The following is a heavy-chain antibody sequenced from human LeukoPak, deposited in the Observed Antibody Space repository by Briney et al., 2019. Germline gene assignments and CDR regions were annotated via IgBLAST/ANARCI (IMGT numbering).Heavy chain of an antibody. D-gene: IGHD2-21*02. CDR2: ISGSGGST. Sequence: GGSLRLSCAASGFTFDDYAMHWVRQAPGKGLEWVSAISGSGGSTYYADSVKGRFTVSRDNSKNTLYLQMNSLRAEDTAVYYCAKDRDVVVTALWFDYWGQGTLVTVSS. V-gene: IGHV3-23*01. CDR3: AKDRDVVVTALWFDY. CDR1: GFTFDDYA. J-gene: IGHJ4*02.